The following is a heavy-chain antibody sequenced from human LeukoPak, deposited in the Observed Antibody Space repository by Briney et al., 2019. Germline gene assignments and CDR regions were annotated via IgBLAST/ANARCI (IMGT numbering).Heavy chain of an antibody. Sequence: SETLSLTCAVSGVSISSGHWWSWVRQPPGKGLEWIGEIYHSGSTNYHASLKSRVTISVDTSKNQFSLKLNSVIVADTAVYYCVTSIALAGWGGFDVWGQGRMVTVSS. CDR1: GVSISSGHW. D-gene: IGHD6-13*01. CDR2: IYHSGST. CDR3: VTSIALAGWGGFDV. V-gene: IGHV4-4*02. J-gene: IGHJ3*01.